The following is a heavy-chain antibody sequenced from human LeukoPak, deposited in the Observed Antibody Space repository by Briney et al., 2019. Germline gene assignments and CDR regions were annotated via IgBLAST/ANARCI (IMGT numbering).Heavy chain of an antibody. Sequence: GGSLRLSCAASGFAFSSYSMNWVRQAPGKGLEWVSSISSSSSYIYYADSVKGRFTISRDNAKNSLYLQMNSLRAEDTAVYYCAREMAAAGTRWFDPWGQGTLVTVSS. J-gene: IGHJ5*02. CDR2: ISSSSSYI. D-gene: IGHD6-13*01. V-gene: IGHV3-21*01. CDR3: AREMAAAGTRWFDP. CDR1: GFAFSSYS.